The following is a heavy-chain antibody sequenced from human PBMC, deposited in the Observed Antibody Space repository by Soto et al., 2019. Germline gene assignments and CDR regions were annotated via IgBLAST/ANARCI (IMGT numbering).Heavy chain of an antibody. J-gene: IGHJ6*02. CDR2: IIPLFGTT. Sequence: QVQVVQSGVEVRRPGSSVKVSCKASGDTFKNCVISWVRQAPGQGLEWMGGIIPLFGTTDFAQRFQGRLTITTAESTTTAYMELSRLRSEDTATYYCGAELGFGKLSVVWGQGTTVIVSS. V-gene: IGHV1-69*01. CDR3: GAELGFGKLSVV. D-gene: IGHD3-10*01. CDR1: GDTFKNCV.